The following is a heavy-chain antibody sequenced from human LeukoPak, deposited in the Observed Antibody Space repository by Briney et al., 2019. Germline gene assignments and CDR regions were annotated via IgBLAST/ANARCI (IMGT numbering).Heavy chain of an antibody. J-gene: IGHJ4*02. CDR1: GGSISSYY. CDR3: ARDEDGYTY. V-gene: IGHV4-59*01. D-gene: IGHD5-24*01. Sequence: PSETLSLTCTVSGGSISSYYWSWIRQPPGKGLEWIGYIYYSGSTNYNPSLKSRVTTSVDTSKNQFSLKLSSVTAADTTVYYCARDEDGYTYWGQGTLVTVSS. CDR2: IYYSGST.